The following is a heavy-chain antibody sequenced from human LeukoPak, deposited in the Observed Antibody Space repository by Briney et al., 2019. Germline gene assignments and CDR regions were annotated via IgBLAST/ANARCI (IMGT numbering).Heavy chain of an antibody. CDR1: GFSLSTSGVG. D-gene: IGHD3-9*01. Sequence: SGPTLVKPTQTLTLTCTFSGFSLSTSGVGVGWIRQSPGKALEWLALIYWDDDKRYSPSLKTRLTITTDTSKNQVILRMTNMDPVEAGTYYCAPRLGGVLTGYYDYWGQGTLVTVSS. CDR3: APRLGGVLTGYYDY. J-gene: IGHJ4*02. CDR2: IYWDDDK. V-gene: IGHV2-5*02.